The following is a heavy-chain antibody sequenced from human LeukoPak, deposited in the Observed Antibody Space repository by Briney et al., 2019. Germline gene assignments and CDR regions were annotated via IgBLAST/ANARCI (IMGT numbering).Heavy chain of an antibody. CDR3: AKLCSGGSCYWNY. Sequence: GGSLRLSCSASGFTFSSYAMSWVRQAPGKGLGWVSGISASGGSTDYADSVKGRFTISRDNSKNTLYLQMNSLRAEDTAVYYCAKLCSGGSCYWNYWGQGTLVTVSS. CDR2: ISASGGST. V-gene: IGHV3-23*01. D-gene: IGHD2-15*01. CDR1: GFTFSSYA. J-gene: IGHJ4*02.